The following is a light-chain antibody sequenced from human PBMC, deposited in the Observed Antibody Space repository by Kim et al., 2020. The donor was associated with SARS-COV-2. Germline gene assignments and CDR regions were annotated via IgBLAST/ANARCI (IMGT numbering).Light chain of an antibody. CDR1: SSNIGNNY. CDR3: GTWDSSLSVVV. CDR2: DNN. J-gene: IGLJ2*01. Sequence: GQKVTISCSGSSSNIGNNYVSWYQQLPRTAPTLLIYDNNKRPSGIPDRFSGSKSGTSATLGITGLQTGDEADYYCGTWDSSLSVVVFGGGTKVTVL. V-gene: IGLV1-51*01.